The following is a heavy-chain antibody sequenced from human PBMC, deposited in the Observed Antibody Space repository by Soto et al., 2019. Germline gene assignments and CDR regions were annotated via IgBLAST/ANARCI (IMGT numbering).Heavy chain of an antibody. D-gene: IGHD2-2*01. CDR2: IIPIFGTA. CDR3: ARTKDIEVVPAAMEDYYYGMDV. V-gene: IGHV1-69*01. Sequence: QVQLVQSGAEVKKPGSSVKVSCKASGGTFSSYAISWVRQAPGQGLEWMGGIIPIFGTANYAQKIQGRVTITADEFTSTAYMELSSLRSEDTAVYYCARTKDIEVVPAAMEDYYYGMDVWGQGTTVTVSS. J-gene: IGHJ6*02. CDR1: GGTFSSYA.